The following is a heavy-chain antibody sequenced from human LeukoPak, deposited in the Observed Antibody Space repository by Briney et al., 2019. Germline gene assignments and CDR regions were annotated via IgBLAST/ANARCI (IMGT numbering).Heavy chain of an antibody. CDR2: INPSGGGT. J-gene: IGHJ4*02. V-gene: IGHV1-46*01. CDR3: AREGSTGYYYCDY. Sequence: ASVKVSCKASGYTFTSYSMHWVRQAPGQGLEWMGKINPSGGGTTYAQKFQGRVTMTRDTSTSTIYIELSSLGSEDTAVYYCAREGSTGYYYCDYWGQGTLVTVSS. D-gene: IGHD3-22*01. CDR1: GYTFTSYS.